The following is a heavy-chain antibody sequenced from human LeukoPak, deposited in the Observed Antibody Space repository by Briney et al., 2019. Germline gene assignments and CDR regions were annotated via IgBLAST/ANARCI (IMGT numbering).Heavy chain of an antibody. CDR3: ARYVVSGSGKYYFDY. CDR1: GFTFPSYQ. D-gene: IGHD3-10*01. V-gene: IGHV4-39*01. Sequence: KTGGALRLSCAASGFTFPSYQMNWIRQPPGKGLEWIGSINYSGNTYYNPSLKSRVTTSVDTSKNQFSLKLSSVTAADTAVYNCARYVVSGSGKYYFDYWGQGTLVTVSS. J-gene: IGHJ4*02. CDR2: INYSGNT.